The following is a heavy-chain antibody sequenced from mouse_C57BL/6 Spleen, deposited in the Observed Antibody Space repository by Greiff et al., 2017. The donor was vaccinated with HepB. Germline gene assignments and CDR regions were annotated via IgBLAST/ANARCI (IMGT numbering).Heavy chain of an antibody. CDR1: GYTFTSYW. Sequence: VQLQQPGAELVRPGTSVKLSCKASGYTFTSYWMHWVKQRPGQGLEWIGVIDPSDSYTNYNQKFKGKATLTVDTSSSTAYMQLSSLTSEDSAVYYCARFGTTVVEDFDVWGTGTTVTVSS. V-gene: IGHV1-59*01. D-gene: IGHD1-1*01. CDR3: ARFGTTVVEDFDV. J-gene: IGHJ1*03. CDR2: IDPSDSYT.